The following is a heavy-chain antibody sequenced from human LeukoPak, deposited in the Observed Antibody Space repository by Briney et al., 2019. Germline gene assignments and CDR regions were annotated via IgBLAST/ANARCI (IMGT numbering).Heavy chain of an antibody. J-gene: IGHJ4*02. D-gene: IGHD6-13*01. CDR2: ISSSSSYI. CDR1: GFTFSSYS. CDR3: ARARIAAAGFDY. V-gene: IGHV3-21*01. Sequence: KAGGSLRLSCAASGFTFSSYSMNWVRQAPGKGLGWASSISSSSSYIYYADSVKGRFTISRDNAKNSLYLQMNSLRAEDTAVYYCARARIAAAGFDYWGQGTLVTVSS.